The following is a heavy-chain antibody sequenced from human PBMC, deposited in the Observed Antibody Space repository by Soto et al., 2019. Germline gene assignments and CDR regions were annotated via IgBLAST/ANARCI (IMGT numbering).Heavy chain of an antibody. CDR3: ARQNPHYYDHVWGSYRLTNWFDP. V-gene: IGHV4-39*01. J-gene: IGHJ5*02. Sequence: SETLSLTCTVSGGSISRSSYYLGWIRQPPGKGLEWIWSIYYSGSTYYNPSLKSPVTISVDTSKNQFSLKLSSVTAADTAVYYCARQNPHYYDHVWGSYRLTNWFDPWGQGTLVTVSS. CDR1: GGSISRSSYY. D-gene: IGHD3-16*02. CDR2: IYYSGST.